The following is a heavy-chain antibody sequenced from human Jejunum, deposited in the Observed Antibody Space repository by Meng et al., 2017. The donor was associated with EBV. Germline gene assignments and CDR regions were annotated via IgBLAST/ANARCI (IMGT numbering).Heavy chain of an antibody. D-gene: IGHD3-10*01. CDR1: GFSVKNNY. CDR3: ARGGEPDY. V-gene: IGHV3-53*01. Sequence: EGELVGSGGDLIQPGGSLSLSCAASGFSVKNNYMSWVRQAPGKGLEWVSVIYSGGNTYYADSVKGRFTISRDDSKNTVFLQMNSLRAEDTAVYYCARGGEPDYWGQGTLVTVSS. CDR2: IYSGGNT. J-gene: IGHJ4*02.